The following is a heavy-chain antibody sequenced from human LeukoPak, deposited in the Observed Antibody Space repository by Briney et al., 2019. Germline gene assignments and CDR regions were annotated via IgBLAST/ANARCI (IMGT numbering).Heavy chain of an antibody. D-gene: IGHD7-27*01. Sequence: GGSLTLSRAPSGFLFSSYAMTWLRQAPGKGLEWVSFMNTSGSLIYYASFVKGLFTISRDNAKNTLSMQMNSLRADDTAEYYCARDGEPRYWGGGYYYGMDVWGQGATVTVSS. CDR1: GFLFSSYA. CDR2: MNTSGSLI. V-gene: IGHV3-48*03. CDR3: ARDGEPRYWGGGYYYGMDV. J-gene: IGHJ6*02.